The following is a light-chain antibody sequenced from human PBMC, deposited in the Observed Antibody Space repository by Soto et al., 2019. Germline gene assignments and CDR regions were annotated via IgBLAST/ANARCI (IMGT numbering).Light chain of an antibody. J-gene: IGKJ1*01. V-gene: IGKV1-5*01. CDR1: QSISSW. CDR3: QQYNSYST. Sequence: DIQMTQSPSTLSASVGDRVTITCRASQSISSWLAWYQQKPGKAPKLLIYDASSLESGVPSRFSGSGSGTEFTLAISSLQPDYFATYYCQQYNSYSTFGQGTKVEIK. CDR2: DAS.